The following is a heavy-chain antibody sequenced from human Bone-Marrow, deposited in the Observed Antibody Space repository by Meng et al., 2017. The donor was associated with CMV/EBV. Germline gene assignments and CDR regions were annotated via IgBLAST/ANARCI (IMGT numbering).Heavy chain of an antibody. J-gene: IGHJ5*02. CDR2: INHSGST. CDR1: GGSFSGYY. D-gene: IGHD2-2*01. V-gene: IGHV4-34*01. Sequence: GSLRLSCAVYGGSFSGYYWSWIRQPPGKGLEWIGEINHSGSTNYNPSLKSRVTISVDTSKNQFSLKLSSVTAADTAVYYCARERDSEVVPAALNWFDPWGQGTRVTGYS. CDR3: ARERDSEVVPAALNWFDP.